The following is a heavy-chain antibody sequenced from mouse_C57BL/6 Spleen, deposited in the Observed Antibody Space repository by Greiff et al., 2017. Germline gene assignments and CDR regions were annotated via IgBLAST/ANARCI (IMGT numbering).Heavy chain of an antibody. D-gene: IGHD3-2*02. Sequence: QVQLKESGAELVKPGASVKISCKASGYAFSSYWMNWVKQRPGKGLEWIGQIYPGDGDTNYNGKFKGKATLTAAKSSSTAYMQLSSLTSADSAVYFSAESGDSAGYAMDYWGQGTSVTVAA. CDR2: IYPGDGDT. V-gene: IGHV1-80*01. CDR1: GYAFSSYW. CDR3: AESGDSAGYAMDY. J-gene: IGHJ4*01.